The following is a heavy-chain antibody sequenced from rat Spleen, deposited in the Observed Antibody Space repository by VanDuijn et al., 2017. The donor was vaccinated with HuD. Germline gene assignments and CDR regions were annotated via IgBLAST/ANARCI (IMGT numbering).Heavy chain of an antibody. D-gene: IGHD5-1*01. CDR2: ISYDGGSY. J-gene: IGHJ1*01. Sequence: EVQLVESGGGLVQPGRSMKLSCAASGFTFSKYGMTWVRQAPKKGLEWVAYISYDGGSYYYRDSVMGRFTISRDNAKSTLYLQMDSLRSEDTATYYCARHGPGSWYFDLWGPGTMVTVSS. CDR1: GFTFSKYG. CDR3: ARHGPGSWYFDL. V-gene: IGHV5-22*01.